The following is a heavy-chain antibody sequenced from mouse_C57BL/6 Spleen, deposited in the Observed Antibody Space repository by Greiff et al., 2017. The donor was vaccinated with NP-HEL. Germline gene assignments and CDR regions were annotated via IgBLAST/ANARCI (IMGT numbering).Heavy chain of an antibody. J-gene: IGHJ4*01. CDR2: INPGSGGT. V-gene: IGHV1-54*01. Sequence: VMLVESGAELVRPGTSVKVSCKASGYAFTNYLIEWVKQRPGQGLEWIGVINPGSGGTNYNEKFKGKATLTADKSSSTAYMQLSSLTSEDSAVYFCARSRVLLRNAMDYWGQGTSVTVSS. CDR1: GYAFTNYL. D-gene: IGHD1-1*01. CDR3: ARSRVLLRNAMDY.